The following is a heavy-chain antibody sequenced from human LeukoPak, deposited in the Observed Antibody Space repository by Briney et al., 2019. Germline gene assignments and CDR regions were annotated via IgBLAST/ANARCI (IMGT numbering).Heavy chain of an antibody. D-gene: IGHD3-10*01. J-gene: IGHJ4*02. CDR3: ARLGGSGSYYSSDF. Sequence: GESLKISXKGSGYSFTSYWIGWVRQMPGKGLGWMGIIYPGDSDTTYNPSFQGQVTISVDKSISTAYLQWSSLKASDTAMYYCARLGGSGSYYSSDFWGQGTLVTVSS. V-gene: IGHV5-51*01. CDR1: GYSFTSYW. CDR2: IYPGDSDT.